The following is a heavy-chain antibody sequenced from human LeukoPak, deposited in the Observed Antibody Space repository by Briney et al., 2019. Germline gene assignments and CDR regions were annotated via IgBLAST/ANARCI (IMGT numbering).Heavy chain of an antibody. CDR1: GFTFSIYA. D-gene: IGHD6-13*01. CDR3: ARAQPPAD. J-gene: IGHJ4*02. CDR2: IRSDGAGT. Sequence: GGSLRLSCAASGFTFSIYAMHWVRQAPGKGLEYVSGIRSDGAGTYYANSVKGRFTISRGNSKNTVYLQMDSLRAEDMGAYYCARAQPPADWGQGTLVSVSS. V-gene: IGHV3-64*01.